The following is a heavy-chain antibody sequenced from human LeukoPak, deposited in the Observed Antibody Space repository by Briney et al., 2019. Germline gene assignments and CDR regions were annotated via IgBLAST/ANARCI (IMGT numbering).Heavy chain of an antibody. CDR3: ARDYPNLCY. Sequence: GASVKVSCKASGYTFTGYYMHWVRQAPGQGLGWMGRINPNSGGTNYAQKFQGRVTVTRDTSISTAYMELSRLTSDDTAVYYCARDYPNLCYWGQGTLVTVSS. CDR2: INPNSGGT. CDR1: GYTFTGYY. D-gene: IGHD2-21*01. J-gene: IGHJ4*02. V-gene: IGHV1-2*06.